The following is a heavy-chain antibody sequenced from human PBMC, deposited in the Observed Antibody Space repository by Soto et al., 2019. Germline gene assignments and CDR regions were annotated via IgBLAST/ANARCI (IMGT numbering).Heavy chain of an antibody. D-gene: IGHD3-16*01. CDR2: ISGGSGFI. Sequence: EVQLVESGGGLVQPGGSLRLSCTASGFTFISYNMEWVRQAPGRGLEWVASISGGSGFIYYADSLKGRFIISRDNAKNAVFLQMSSLRDDDTAVYSCVRGGGDGRKAFDYWGQGVLVTVSS. CDR1: GFTFISYN. CDR3: VRGGGDGRKAFDY. J-gene: IGHJ4*02. V-gene: IGHV3-48*02.